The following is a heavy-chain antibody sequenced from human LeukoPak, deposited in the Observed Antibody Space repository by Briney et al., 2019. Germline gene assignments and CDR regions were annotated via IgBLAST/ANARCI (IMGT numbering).Heavy chain of an antibody. CDR2: IYSGGST. CDR3: ARGVKRTGGSCYGMDV. Sequence: PGASLRLSCAASGFTVSSNYMSWVRQAPGKGLEWVSVIYSGGSTYYADSVKGRFTISRDNSKNTLYFQMNSLRAEDTAVYYCARGVKRTGGSCYGMDVWGKGTTVTVSS. D-gene: IGHD2-15*01. V-gene: IGHV3-53*01. CDR1: GFTVSSNY. J-gene: IGHJ6*04.